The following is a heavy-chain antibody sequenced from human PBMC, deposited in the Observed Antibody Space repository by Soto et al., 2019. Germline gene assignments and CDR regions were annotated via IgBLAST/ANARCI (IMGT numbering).Heavy chain of an antibody. V-gene: IGHV3-30-3*01. Sequence: GGAPRPSLAAPGFPFSSFAMHWVRQAPGKGLEWVAVISYDGSNKYYADSVKGRFTISRDNSKNTLYLQMNSLRAEDTAVYYCARLANWGQGTLVTVSS. J-gene: IGHJ4*02. CDR2: ISYDGSNK. CDR3: ARLAN. CDR1: GFPFSSFA.